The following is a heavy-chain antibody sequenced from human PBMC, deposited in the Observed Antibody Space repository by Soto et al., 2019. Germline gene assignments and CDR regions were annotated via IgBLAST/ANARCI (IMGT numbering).Heavy chain of an antibody. Sequence: EVQLLESGGGLVQPGASLRLSCAASGFTFTTFDMSWARQAPGKGLEWVSVVRGRDGSTSYADSLKDRFTISKDSSKNTLYLQMIILRAEDTALYYCAKGAWLDYWGQGSLVTVSS. D-gene: IGHD5-12*01. CDR1: GFTFTTFD. CDR3: AKGAWLDY. J-gene: IGHJ4*02. V-gene: IGHV3-23*01. CDR2: VRGRDGST.